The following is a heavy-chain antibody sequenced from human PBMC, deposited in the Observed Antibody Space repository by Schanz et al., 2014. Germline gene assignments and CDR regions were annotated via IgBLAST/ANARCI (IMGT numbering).Heavy chain of an antibody. CDR3: ARCLRNYDIMTGYNLSFDY. J-gene: IGHJ4*02. V-gene: IGHV4-34*12. D-gene: IGHD3-9*01. CDR1: GGSFSGYY. CDR2: IFYTGYT. Sequence: QVQLQQWGAGVLKPSETLSLTCVVSGGSFSGYYWGWIRQPPGKGLEWIGHIFYTGYTYNNPSLGSRVTMSVDTSKNQFSLKLAFVTAADTAVYYCARCLRNYDIMTGYNLSFDYWGLGTLVTVSS.